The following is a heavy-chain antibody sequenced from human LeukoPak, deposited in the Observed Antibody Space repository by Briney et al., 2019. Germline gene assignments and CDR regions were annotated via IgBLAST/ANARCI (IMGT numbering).Heavy chain of an antibody. CDR2: ISSSSNYI. V-gene: IGHV3-21*01. CDR1: GGSISSSSYY. J-gene: IGHJ4*02. Sequence: PSETLSLTCTVSGGSISSSSYYWGWVRQAPGKGLEWVSSISSSSNYIDYADSVKGRFTISRDNARNSLYLQMNSLRAEDTAVYYCARETELGYWGQGTLVTVSS. D-gene: IGHD6-6*01. CDR3: ARETELGY.